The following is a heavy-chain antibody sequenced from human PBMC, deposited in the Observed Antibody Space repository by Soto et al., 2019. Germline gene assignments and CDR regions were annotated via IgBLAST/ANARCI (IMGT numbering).Heavy chain of an antibody. Sequence: EVQLVESGGGLVKPGGSLRLSCAVFGFTFSNYKMSWVRQAPGKGLEWVSSVSSTSGYIYYGDSVKGRFTISRDNAKNSLNLQMNSMRAEDTAVYYCARANVDTSVVNDYYFAYWCQGTLVTVSS. V-gene: IGHV3-21*01. J-gene: IGHJ4*02. CDR1: GFTFSNYK. D-gene: IGHD5-18*01. CDR3: ARANVDTSVVNDYYFAY. CDR2: VSSTSGYI.